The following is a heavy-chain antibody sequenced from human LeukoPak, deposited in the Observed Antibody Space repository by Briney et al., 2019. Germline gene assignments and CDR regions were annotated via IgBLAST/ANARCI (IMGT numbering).Heavy chain of an antibody. V-gene: IGHV3-21*01. D-gene: IGHD1-26*01. CDR2: ISSSSSYI. CDR3: ARVVGATYINWFDP. Sequence: GGSLRLSCAASGFTFSSYSMNWVRQAPGKGLEWVSSISSSSSYIYYADSVKGRFTISRDNAKNSLYLQMNSLRAEDTAVYYCARVVGATYINWFDPWGQGTLVTVSS. J-gene: IGHJ5*02. CDR1: GFTFSSYS.